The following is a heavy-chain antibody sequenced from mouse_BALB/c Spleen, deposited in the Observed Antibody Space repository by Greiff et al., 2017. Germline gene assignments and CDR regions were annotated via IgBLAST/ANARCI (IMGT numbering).Heavy chain of an antibody. V-gene: IGHV1S81*02. Sequence: QVQLQQSGAELVKPGASVKLSCKASGYTFTSYYMYWVKQRPGQGLEWIGEINPSNGGTNFNEKFKSKATLTVDKSSSTAYMQLSSLTSEDSAVYYCTRPYYRYAPFAYWGQGTLVTVSA. CDR3: TRPYYRYAPFAY. J-gene: IGHJ3*01. CDR1: GYTFTSYY. D-gene: IGHD2-14*01. CDR2: INPSNGGT.